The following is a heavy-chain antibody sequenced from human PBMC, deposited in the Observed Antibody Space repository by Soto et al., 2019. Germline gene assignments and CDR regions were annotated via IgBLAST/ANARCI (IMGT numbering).Heavy chain of an antibody. CDR3: AKVGVTYYYDSSGYPDFDY. D-gene: IGHD3-22*01. Sequence: GGSLRLSCAASGFTFSSYAMSWVRQAPGKGLEWVSAISGSGGSTYYADSVKGRFTISRDNSKNTLYLQMNSLRAEDTAVYYGAKVGVTYYYDSSGYPDFDYWGQGTLVTVSS. V-gene: IGHV3-23*01. J-gene: IGHJ4*02. CDR1: GFTFSSYA. CDR2: ISGSGGST.